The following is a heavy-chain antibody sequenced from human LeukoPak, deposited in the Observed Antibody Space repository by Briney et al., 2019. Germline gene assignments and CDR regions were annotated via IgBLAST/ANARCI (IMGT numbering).Heavy chain of an antibody. D-gene: IGHD6-13*01. V-gene: IGHV4-39*01. CDR1: GGSISSSSYY. J-gene: IGHJ4*02. CDR2: IYYSGST. Sequence: SETLSLTCTVSGGSISSSSYYWGWIRQPPGKGLEWIGSIYYSGSTYYNPSLKSRVTISVDTSKNQFSLKLSSVTAADTAVYYCAGQRASYKPRAAAPYYFDYWGQGTLVTVSS. CDR3: AGQRASYKPRAAAPYYFDY.